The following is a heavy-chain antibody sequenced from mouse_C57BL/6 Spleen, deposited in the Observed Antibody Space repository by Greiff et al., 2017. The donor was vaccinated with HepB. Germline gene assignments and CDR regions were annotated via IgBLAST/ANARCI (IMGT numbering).Heavy chain of an antibody. CDR3: AKNCDYDVYYFDY. Sequence: QVQLKESGPGLVQPSQRLSITCTVSGFSLTSYGVHWVRQSPGKGLEWLGVIWRGGSTDYNAAFMSRLSITKDNSKSQVFFKMNSLQADDTAIYYCAKNCDYDVYYFDYWGQGTTLTVSS. J-gene: IGHJ2*01. V-gene: IGHV2-5*01. CDR1: GFSLTSYG. D-gene: IGHD2-4*01. CDR2: IWRGGST.